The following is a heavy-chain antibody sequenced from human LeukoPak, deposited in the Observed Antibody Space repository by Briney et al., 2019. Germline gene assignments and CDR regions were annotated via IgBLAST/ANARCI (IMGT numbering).Heavy chain of an antibody. J-gene: IGHJ3*02. CDR1: GGSISSYC. V-gene: IGHV4-59*08. CDR3: ARHSVDAFDI. Sequence: SETLSLTCTVSGGSISSYCWSWIRQPPGKGLEWIGYIYYSGSTNYNPSLKSRVTISVDTSKNQFSLKLSSVTAADTAVYYCARHSVDAFDIWGQGTMVTVSS. D-gene: IGHD6-19*01. CDR2: IYYSGST.